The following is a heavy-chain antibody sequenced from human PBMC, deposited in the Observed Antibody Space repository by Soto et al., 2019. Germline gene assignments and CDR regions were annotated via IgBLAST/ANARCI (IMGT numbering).Heavy chain of an antibody. Sequence: EVQLLESGGGLVQPGGSLRLSCAASGFTLSSYAMSWVRQAPGKGLEWVSTISGGGGRTYYADSVKGRFTISGDNSKNALVRQMNSLRAEDSAVYYCAKGPVRGLGGYFDYWGRGSLVTVSS. CDR1: GFTLSSYA. V-gene: IGHV3-23*01. CDR3: AKGPVRGLGGYFDY. D-gene: IGHD3-10*01. J-gene: IGHJ4*02. CDR2: ISGGGGRT.